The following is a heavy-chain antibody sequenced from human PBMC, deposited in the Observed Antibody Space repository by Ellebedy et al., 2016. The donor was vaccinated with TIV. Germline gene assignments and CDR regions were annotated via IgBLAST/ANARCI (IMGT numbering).Heavy chain of an antibody. J-gene: IGHJ3*02. CDR3: ARTKGSSFGLLTGDLDAFDI. V-gene: IGHV1-18*01. Sequence: ASVKVSCXASGYTFTSYGISWVRQAPGQGLEWMGWISAYNGNTNYAQKLQGRVTMTTDTSTSTAYMELRSLRSDDTAVYYCARTKGSSFGLLTGDLDAFDIWGQGTMVTVSS. D-gene: IGHD7-27*01. CDR1: GYTFTSYG. CDR2: ISAYNGNT.